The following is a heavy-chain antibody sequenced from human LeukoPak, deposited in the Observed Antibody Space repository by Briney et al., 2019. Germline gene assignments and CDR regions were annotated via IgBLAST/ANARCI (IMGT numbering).Heavy chain of an antibody. J-gene: IGHJ3*02. D-gene: IGHD4-17*01. CDR2: IYYSGST. V-gene: IGHV4-59*05. CDR1: GGSISSYY. CDR3: ARHAHGYGDYVGVTDAFDI. Sequence: SETLSLTCTVSGGSISSYYWSWIRQPPGKGLEWIGSIYYSGSTYYNPSLKSRVTISVDTFKKQFSLKLSSVTAADTAVYYCARHAHGYGDYVGVTDAFDIWGQGTMVTVSS.